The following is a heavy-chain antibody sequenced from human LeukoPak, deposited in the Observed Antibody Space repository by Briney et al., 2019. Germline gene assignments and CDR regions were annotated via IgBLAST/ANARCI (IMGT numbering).Heavy chain of an antibody. V-gene: IGHV3-7*01. D-gene: IGHD2-15*01. J-gene: IGHJ4*02. CDR1: GFTFSSYG. CDR2: IKQDGSEK. CDR3: ARDRVEYCSGGSCQYFDY. Sequence: GRSLRLSCAASGFTFSSYGMHWVRQAPGKGLEWVANIKQDGSEKYYVDSVKGRFTISRDNAKNSLYLQMNSLRAEDTAVYYCARDRVEYCSGGSCQYFDYWGQGTLVTVSS.